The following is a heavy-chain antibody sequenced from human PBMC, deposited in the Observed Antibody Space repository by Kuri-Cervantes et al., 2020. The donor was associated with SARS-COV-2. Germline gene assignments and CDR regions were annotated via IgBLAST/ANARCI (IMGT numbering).Heavy chain of an antibody. CDR3: AREGIIVGATPFDY. V-gene: IGHV3-30-3*01. Sequence: GESLKISCAASGFTFSSYAMRWVRQAPGKGLEWVAVISYDGSNKYYADSVKGRFTISRDNSKNTLYLQMNSLRAEDTAVYYCAREGIIVGATPFDYWGQGTLVTVSS. CDR1: GFTFSSYA. J-gene: IGHJ4*02. CDR2: ISYDGSNK. D-gene: IGHD1-26*01.